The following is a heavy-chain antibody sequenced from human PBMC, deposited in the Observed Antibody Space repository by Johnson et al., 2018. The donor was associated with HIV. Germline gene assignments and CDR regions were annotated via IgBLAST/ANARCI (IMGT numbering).Heavy chain of an antibody. CDR1: GFTVSSNF. CDR3: ARDAYYYDSNGRVFGI. V-gene: IGHV3-66*01. J-gene: IGHJ3*02. D-gene: IGHD3-22*01. Sequence: EVQLVESGGGLVQPGGSLRLSCAVSGFTVSSNFMNWVRQAPGKGLEWVSVIYSGGTIYYGDSVKGRFTISRDNAKNSLYLQMNSLRAEDTAVYYCARDAYYYDSNGRVFGIWGQGTMVTVSS. CDR2: IYSGGTI.